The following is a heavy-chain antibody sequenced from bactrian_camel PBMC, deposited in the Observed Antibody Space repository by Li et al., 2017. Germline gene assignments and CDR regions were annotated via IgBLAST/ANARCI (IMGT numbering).Heavy chain of an antibody. D-gene: IGHD4*01. CDR3: AAERLLVGFRTCGGTATVTLFTN. CDR1: GFTFSTYW. CDR2: IDRDGSNT. V-gene: IGHV3S6*01. Sequence: HVQLVESGGGLVQPGGSLRLSCAASGFTFSTYWIYWVRQAPGKGLEWVSSIDRDGSNTYYADSTKGRFIISRDNAKNTLSLQMNSLQPEDTAMYYCAAERLLVGFRTCGGTATVTLFTNRGQGTQVTVS. J-gene: IGHJ4*01.